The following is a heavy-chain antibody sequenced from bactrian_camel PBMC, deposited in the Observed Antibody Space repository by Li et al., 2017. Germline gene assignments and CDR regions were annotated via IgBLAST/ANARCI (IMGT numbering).Heavy chain of an antibody. CDR1: GNNVDKYC. V-gene: IGHV3S53*01. Sequence: VQLVESGGGSVQAGESLRLSCTASGNNVDKYCLGWFRRLPGQEREGVAAIAGDGRTDYADSVKGRFTTSRDNAENIMYLQLTNLKLQDTATYYCAQGKFGGGAGAWDIPPPRSQGTQVTVS. CDR2: IAGDGRT. D-gene: IGHD2*01. J-gene: IGHJ4*01.